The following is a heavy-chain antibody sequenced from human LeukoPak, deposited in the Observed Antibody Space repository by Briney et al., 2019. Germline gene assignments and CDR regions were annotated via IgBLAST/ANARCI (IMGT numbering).Heavy chain of an antibody. J-gene: IGHJ4*02. CDR3: AKDPDSSGWYYFDY. CDR2: ISWNSGSI. CDR1: GFTFDDYA. V-gene: IGHV3-9*01. Sequence: GRSLRLSCAASGFTFDDYAMHWVRQAPGKGLEWVSGISWNSGSIGYADSVKGRFTIPRDNAKNSLYLQMNSLRAEDTALYYCAKDPDSSGWYYFDYWGQGTLVTVSS. D-gene: IGHD6-19*01.